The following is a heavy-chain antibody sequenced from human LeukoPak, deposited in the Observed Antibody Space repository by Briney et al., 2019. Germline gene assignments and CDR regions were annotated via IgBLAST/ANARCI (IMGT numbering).Heavy chain of an antibody. Sequence: GGSLILSCAASGFTLSSYALNWVRQAPGEGLEWVSAISGSADRAYYADSVKGRFTISRDNSKRIVSLQMNSLRAEDTAVYYCAKDYIPGLPVTGTAHSWGQGALVTVSS. V-gene: IGHV3-23*01. J-gene: IGHJ4*02. D-gene: IGHD6-19*01. CDR3: AKDYIPGLPVTGTAHS. CDR2: ISGSADRA. CDR1: GFTLSSYA.